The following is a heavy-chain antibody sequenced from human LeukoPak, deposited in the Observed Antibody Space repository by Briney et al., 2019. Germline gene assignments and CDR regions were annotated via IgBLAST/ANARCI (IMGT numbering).Heavy chain of an antibody. Sequence: PSETLSLTCTVSGGSISSYYWSWIRQPPGKGLEWIGYIYYSGSTNYNPSLKSRVTISVDTSKNQFSLKLSSVTAADTAVYYCASIRYFDWLSYFDYWGQGTLVTVSS. CDR1: GGSISSYY. V-gene: IGHV4-59*01. CDR2: IYYSGST. CDR3: ASIRYFDWLSYFDY. J-gene: IGHJ4*02. D-gene: IGHD3-9*01.